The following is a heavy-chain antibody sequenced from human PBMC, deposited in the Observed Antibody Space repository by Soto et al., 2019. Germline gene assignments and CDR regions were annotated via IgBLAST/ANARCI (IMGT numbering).Heavy chain of an antibody. J-gene: IGHJ4*02. CDR3: AHSILTTGGLDD. CDR1: GFSLSTSGVG. V-gene: IGHV2-5*02. Sequence: SGPTLVNPTQTLTLTCTFSGFSLSTSGVGVGWLRQPPGKPLEWLALIYWDDDERYSPPLKSRLTITKDTSKNQVVLTMTNMDPVDTATYYCAHSILTTGGLDDWGQGTLVTVSS. D-gene: IGHD4-4*01. CDR2: IYWDDDE.